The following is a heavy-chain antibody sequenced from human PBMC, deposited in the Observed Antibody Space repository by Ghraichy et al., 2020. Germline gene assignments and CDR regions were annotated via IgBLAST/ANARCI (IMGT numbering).Heavy chain of an antibody. CDR3: ARVDLLWFGESIGRWVY. D-gene: IGHD3-10*01. J-gene: IGHJ4*02. Sequence: GGSLRLSCAASGFTFSSYWMSWVRQAPGKGLEWVANIKQDGSEKYYVDSVKGRFTISRDNAKNSLYLQMNSLRAEDTAVYYCARVDLLWFGESIGRWVYWGQGTLVTVSS. CDR1: GFTFSSYW. V-gene: IGHV3-7*03. CDR2: IKQDGSEK.